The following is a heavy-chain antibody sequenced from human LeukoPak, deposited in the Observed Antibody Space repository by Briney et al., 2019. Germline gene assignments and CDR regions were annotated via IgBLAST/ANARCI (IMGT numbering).Heavy chain of an antibody. D-gene: IGHD6-19*01. CDR2: ISATSGNK. CDR1: GYTFTERG. V-gene: IGHV1-18*01. J-gene: IGHJ5*02. CDR3: GKGSTGWSRDP. Sequence: ASVKGFCKASGYTFTERGISWMRHVPGQGLEWMGWISATSGNKYYAQTFQDRVTMTTDASTGTAYMELRDLTADDTAVYYCGKGSTGWSRDPWGQGTLVTVSS.